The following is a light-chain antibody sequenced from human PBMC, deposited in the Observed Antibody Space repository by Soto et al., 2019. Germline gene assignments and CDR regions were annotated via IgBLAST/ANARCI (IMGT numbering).Light chain of an antibody. CDR3: QQRSNWPWT. CDR2: GAS. V-gene: IGKV3-15*01. Sequence: EVVMTQSPATLSVSPGERAARSSRASQSVSSNLAWYQQKPGQAPRLLIYGASTRATGIPARFSGSGSGTEFTLTISSLEPEDFAVYYCQQRSNWPWTFGQGTKVDIK. CDR1: QSVSSN. J-gene: IGKJ1*01.